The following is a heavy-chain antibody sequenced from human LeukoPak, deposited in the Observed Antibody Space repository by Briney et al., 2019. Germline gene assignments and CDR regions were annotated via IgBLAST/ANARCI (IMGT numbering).Heavy chain of an antibody. J-gene: IGHJ4*02. Sequence: GALRLSCAASGFTFSSYGMHWVRQAPGKGLEWVAVIWYDGSNKYYADSVKGRFAISRDNAKNSLYLQMDSLRAEDTAVYYCARDQNNWNGYFDYWGQETLVTVSS. CDR2: IWYDGSNK. D-gene: IGHD1-20*01. V-gene: IGHV3-33*01. CDR3: ARDQNNWNGYFDY. CDR1: GFTFSSYG.